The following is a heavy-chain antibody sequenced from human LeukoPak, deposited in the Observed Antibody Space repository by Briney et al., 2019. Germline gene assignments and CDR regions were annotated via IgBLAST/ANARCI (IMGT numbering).Heavy chain of an antibody. CDR2: ISGTGDYT. V-gene: IGHV3-23*01. J-gene: IGHJ3*02. Sequence: GGSLRLSCAASGLTSSTYAMSWVRQAPGKGLEWVSAISGTGDYTYYTDSVQGRFTISRDNSKNTLYLQMNSLTADDTAVCFCAKLGGIYSDAFDIWGQGTMVTVSS. CDR3: AKLGGIYSDAFDI. CDR1: GLTSSTYA. D-gene: IGHD1-26*01.